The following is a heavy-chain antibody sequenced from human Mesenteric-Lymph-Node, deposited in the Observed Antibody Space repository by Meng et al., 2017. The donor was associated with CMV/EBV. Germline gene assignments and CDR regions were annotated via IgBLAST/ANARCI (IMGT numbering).Heavy chain of an antibody. V-gene: IGHV4-34*01. CDR1: GGSFSGYY. CDR2: INHSGST. J-gene: IGHJ4*02. CDR3: ARGSSYDILTGYFDY. D-gene: IGHD3-9*01. Sequence: QVRFNRWGAGLWKPSEPLSVTCAVVGGSFSGYYWNWIRQSPEKGLEWIGEINHSGSTTYNPSFTSRIIISVDTSTNQISLNMSSVTAADTAVYYCARGSSYDILTGYFDYWGQGALVTVSS.